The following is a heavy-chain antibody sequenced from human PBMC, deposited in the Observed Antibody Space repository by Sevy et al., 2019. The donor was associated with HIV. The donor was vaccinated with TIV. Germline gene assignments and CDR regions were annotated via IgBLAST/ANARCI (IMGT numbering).Heavy chain of an antibody. CDR1: GDSVSSNSAA. V-gene: IGHV6-1*01. Sequence: SQTLSLTCAISGDSVSSNSAAWNWIRQSPSRGLEWLGRTYYRSKWYFNYAESVKSRMTINPDTSKTQFSLQLNSVTPEDTAVYYCARVSCGGFCRPYFDSLGQGILLTVSS. CDR3: ARVSCGGFCRPYFDS. CDR2: TYYRSKWYF. D-gene: IGHD2-21*01. J-gene: IGHJ4*02.